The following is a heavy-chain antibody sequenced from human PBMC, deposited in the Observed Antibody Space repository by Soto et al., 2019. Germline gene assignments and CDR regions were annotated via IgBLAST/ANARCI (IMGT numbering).Heavy chain of an antibody. CDR1: GFTFSDSY. D-gene: IGHD3-9*01. V-gene: IGHV3-11*05. J-gene: IGHJ3*02. Sequence: VQLVESGGGLVKPGGSLRLSCAASGFTFSDSYMSWIRQAPGKGLEWVSYIGTSSSYTNYADSVKGRFTISRDNAKNSLYLQMNSLRAEDTAVYYCARDADILTGSDAFDIWGQGTMVTVSS. CDR2: IGTSSSYT. CDR3: ARDADILTGSDAFDI.